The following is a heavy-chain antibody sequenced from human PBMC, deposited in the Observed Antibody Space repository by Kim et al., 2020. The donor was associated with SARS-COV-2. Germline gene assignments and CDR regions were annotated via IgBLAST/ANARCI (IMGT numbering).Heavy chain of an antibody. J-gene: IGHJ4*01. D-gene: IGHD3-22*01. CDR2: IYRSGTTT. V-gene: IGHV3-53*01. CDR1: GLIVSDNY. Sequence: GGSLRLSCTASGLIVSDNYMSWVRQAPGKGLEWVSLIYRSGTTTFYADSVKGRFTISRDTSKNTVFLQMNDLRAEDTAVYYCARGPYDSSGSYNPFDYWG. CDR3: ARGPYDSSGSYNPFDY.